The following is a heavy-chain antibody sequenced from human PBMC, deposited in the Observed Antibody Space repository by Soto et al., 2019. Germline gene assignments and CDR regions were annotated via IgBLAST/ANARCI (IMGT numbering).Heavy chain of an antibody. Sequence: GGSLRLSCAASGSTFSNAWMNWVRQAPGKGLEWVSAISGSGDTTYYANSVKGRFTISRDNSKNTLYLQMNSLRAEDTAVYFCARGDYYDTSGPFSDAFDIWGQGTMVTVSS. CDR3: ARGDYYDTSGPFSDAFDI. J-gene: IGHJ3*02. CDR2: ISGSGDTT. V-gene: IGHV3-23*01. D-gene: IGHD3-22*01. CDR1: GSTFSNAW.